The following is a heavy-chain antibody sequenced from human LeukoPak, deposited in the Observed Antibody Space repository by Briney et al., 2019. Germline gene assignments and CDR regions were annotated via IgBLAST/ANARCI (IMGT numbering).Heavy chain of an antibody. CDR2: IYYSGST. CDR1: GGSISSSSYY. CDR3: ARVGYCSGVSCYSAQRPFDY. D-gene: IGHD2-15*01. V-gene: IGHV4-39*01. Sequence: PSETLSLTCTVSGGSISSSSYYWGWIRQPPGKGLEWIGSIYYSGSTYYNPSLKSRVTISVDTSKNQFSLKLSSVTAADTAVYYCARVGYCSGVSCYSAQRPFDYWGQGTLVTVPS. J-gene: IGHJ4*02.